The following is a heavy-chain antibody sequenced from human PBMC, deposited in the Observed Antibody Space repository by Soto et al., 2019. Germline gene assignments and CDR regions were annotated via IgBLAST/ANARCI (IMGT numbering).Heavy chain of an antibody. CDR3: ARPTYSNGWYSYSFDF. CDR1: GYIFTNYW. V-gene: IGHV5-10-1*03. D-gene: IGHD6-19*01. J-gene: IGHJ4*02. CDR2: IDPSDSYT. Sequence: VQLVQSGAEVKKPGESLRVSCKASGYIFTNYWIGWVRQMPGKGLEWMGRIDPSDSYTNYSPSFEGHVTISVDKSVTTIYLEWSTLRASDTAMYYCARPTYSNGWYSYSFDFWGQGTLVTVSS.